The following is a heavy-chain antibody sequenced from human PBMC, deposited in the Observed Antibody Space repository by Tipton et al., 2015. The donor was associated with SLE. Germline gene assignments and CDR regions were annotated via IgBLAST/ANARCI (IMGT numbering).Heavy chain of an antibody. CDR2: IYHSGST. CDR1: GGSISSGGYS. Sequence: TLSLTCAVSGGSISSGGYSWSCIPQPPGKGLEWIGYIYHSGSTYYNPSLKSPVTISVDRSKNQFSLKLSSVTAADTAVYYCARDLSTATAPRGYFDLWGRGTLVTVSS. V-gene: IGHV4-30-2*01. D-gene: IGHD5-12*01. CDR3: ARDLSTATAPRGYFDL. J-gene: IGHJ2*01.